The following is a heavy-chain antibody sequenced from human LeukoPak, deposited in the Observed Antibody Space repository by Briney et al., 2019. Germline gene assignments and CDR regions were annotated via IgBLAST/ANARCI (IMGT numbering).Heavy chain of an antibody. V-gene: IGHV1-69*05. CDR3: ALDQPDYYYYYMDV. CDR1: GYTFTSYG. Sequence: GASVKVSCKASGYTFTSYGISWVRQAPGQGLEWMGGIIPIFGTANYAQKFQGRVTITTDESTSTAYMELSSLRSEDTAVYYCALDQPDYYYYYMDVWGKGTTVTVSS. D-gene: IGHD1-14*01. J-gene: IGHJ6*03. CDR2: IIPIFGTA.